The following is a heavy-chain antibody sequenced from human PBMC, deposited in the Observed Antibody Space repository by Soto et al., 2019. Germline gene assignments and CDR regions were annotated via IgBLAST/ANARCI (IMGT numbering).Heavy chain of an antibody. CDR3: ARGGIPPSGYGIAYAMDV. V-gene: IGHV4-59*04. J-gene: IGHJ6*02. Sequence: SETLSLTCTVSAASFSKYYWSWIRQPPGRGLEWIGNIYYSGSTYYTPALKSRVTLSVDTSKNQFSLNLNSVTAADTAVYYCARGGIPPSGYGIAYAMDVWGQGTTVTVSS. CDR1: AASFSKYY. D-gene: IGHD1-26*01. CDR2: IYYSGST.